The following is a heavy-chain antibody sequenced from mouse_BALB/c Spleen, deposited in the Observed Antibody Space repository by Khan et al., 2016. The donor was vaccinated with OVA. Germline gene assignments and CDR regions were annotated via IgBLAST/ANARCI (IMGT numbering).Heavy chain of an antibody. Sequence: VQLKESGHGLVNPSQSLSLTCTVTGYSITSDFAWNWVRQFPGNKLEWMGYISFSGSTSYGPSLKSRLSITRDTSKNQFFLQLNSVTTEDTATYYCIRSVYYAYAYAMDYWGQGTSVTVSS. D-gene: IGHD2-2*01. CDR2: ISFSGST. J-gene: IGHJ4*01. CDR1: GYSITSDFA. V-gene: IGHV3-2*02. CDR3: IRSVYYAYAYAMDY.